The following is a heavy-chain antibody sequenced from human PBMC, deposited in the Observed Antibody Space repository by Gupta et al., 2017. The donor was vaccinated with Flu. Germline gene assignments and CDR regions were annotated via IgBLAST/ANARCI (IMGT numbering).Heavy chain of an antibody. Sequence: QVQLQESGPGLVKPSETLSLTCAVSGYSISSGYYWGWIRQPPGKGLEWIGSIYHSGNTYYNPYLKSRVTISVDTSKNQFSLKLSSVTAADTAVYYCARDQLGYCSGGSCYTRYFQHWGQGTLVTVSS. CDR3: ARDQLGYCSGGSCYTRYFQH. V-gene: IGHV4-38-2*02. J-gene: IGHJ1*01. CDR2: IYHSGNT. D-gene: IGHD2-15*01. CDR1: GYSISSGYY.